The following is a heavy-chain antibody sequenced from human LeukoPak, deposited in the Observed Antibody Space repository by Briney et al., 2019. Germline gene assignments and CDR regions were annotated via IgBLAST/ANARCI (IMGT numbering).Heavy chain of an antibody. D-gene: IGHD2-2*01. CDR1: GGSISSYY. J-gene: IGHJ4*02. V-gene: IGHV4-59*12. CDR2: IYYSGST. Sequence: SSETLSLTCTVSGGSISSYYWSWIRQPPGKGLEWIGYIYYSGSTNYNPSLKSRVTISVDRSKNQFSLKLSSVTAADTAVYYCASTLYCSSTSCTDYWGQGTLVTVSS. CDR3: ASTLYCSSTSCTDY.